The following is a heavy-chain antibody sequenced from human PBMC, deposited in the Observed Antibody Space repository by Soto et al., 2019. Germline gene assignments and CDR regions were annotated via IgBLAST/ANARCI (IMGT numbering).Heavy chain of an antibody. CDR3: AAYSSSSGRHFDY. CDR2: IYPGDSDT. Sequence: GESLKISCKGSGYSFTSYWIGWVRQMPGKGLEWMGMIYPGDSDTRYSPSFQGQVTISADKSISTAYLQWSSLRASDTAMYYCAAYSSSSGRHFDYWGQGTLVTVSS. D-gene: IGHD6-6*01. CDR1: GYSFTSYW. V-gene: IGHV5-51*01. J-gene: IGHJ4*02.